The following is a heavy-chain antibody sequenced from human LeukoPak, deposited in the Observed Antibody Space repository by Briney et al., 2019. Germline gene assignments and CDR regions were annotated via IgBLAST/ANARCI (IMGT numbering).Heavy chain of an antibody. V-gene: IGHV3-21*01. CDR1: GLTFSSYR. CDR2: ISSSGNYI. D-gene: IGHD3-16*01. J-gene: IGHJ4*02. Sequence: PGGSLRLSCAASGLTFSSYRMNWVRQSPGKGLEWHSSISSSGNYIYYAYSVKARFTISRDNPKNSLYLQMNSLRAEDTAVYYCARSGGGMDDYWGQGTLVTVSS. CDR3: ARSGGGMDDY.